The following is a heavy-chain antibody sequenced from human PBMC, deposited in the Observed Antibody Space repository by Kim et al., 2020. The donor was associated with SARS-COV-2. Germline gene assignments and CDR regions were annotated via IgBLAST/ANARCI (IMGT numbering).Heavy chain of an antibody. V-gene: IGHV3-7*01. Sequence: GGSLRLSCTASGFIFNSCWMAWVRQAPGKGLEWVANIRQDGSEQFYVDSVKGRFTIYRDNAKNSLYLQMNSLRGEDTAVYYCARIPGRSRYFDYWGQGSLVTDSS. CDR3: ARIPGRSRYFDY. CDR1: GFIFNSCW. CDR2: IRQDGSEQ. J-gene: IGHJ4*02. D-gene: IGHD2-2*02.